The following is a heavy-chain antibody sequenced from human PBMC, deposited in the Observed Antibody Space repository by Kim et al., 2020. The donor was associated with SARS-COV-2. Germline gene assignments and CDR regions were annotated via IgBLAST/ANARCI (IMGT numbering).Heavy chain of an antibody. CDR1: GFTFSSYA. V-gene: IGHV3-23*01. Sequence: GGSLRLSCAASGFTFSSYAMSWVRQAPGKGLEWVSAISGSGGSTYYADSVKGRFTISRDNSKNTLYLQMNSLRAEDTAVYYCAKVGYCSSTSCYDFDYWGQRTLFTVSS. CDR2: ISGSGGST. CDR3: AKVGYCSSTSCYDFDY. D-gene: IGHD2-2*03. J-gene: IGHJ4*02.